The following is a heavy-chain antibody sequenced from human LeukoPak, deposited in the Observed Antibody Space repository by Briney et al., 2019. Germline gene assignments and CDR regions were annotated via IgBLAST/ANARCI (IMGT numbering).Heavy chain of an antibody. CDR1: GFTFSSYA. J-gene: IGHJ4*02. CDR3: AKSGGSRVVRAAIPPMF. D-gene: IGHD2-2*02. Sequence: PGGTLSLYCAASGFTFSSYALSWVRQAPGQELVWGTGISSSGGSTYYEVSVKGRFTISRDNSKNKMYLQMNSVRDEDTAVYYGAKSGGSRVVRAAIPPMFGGQGTLVPGSS. V-gene: IGHV3-23*01. CDR2: ISSSGGST.